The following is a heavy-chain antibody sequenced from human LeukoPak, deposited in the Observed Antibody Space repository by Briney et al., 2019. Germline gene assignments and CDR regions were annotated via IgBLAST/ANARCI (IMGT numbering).Heavy chain of an antibody. V-gene: IGHV3-48*03. Sequence: PGGSVRLSCAASGFTFSSYEMNWVRQAPGKGLEWVSYISSSSSTIYYADSVKGRFTISRDNAKNSLYLQMNSLRAEDTAVYYCAREVAGLDYWGQGTLVTVSS. D-gene: IGHD6-19*01. CDR2: ISSSSSTI. CDR3: AREVAGLDY. J-gene: IGHJ4*02. CDR1: GFTFSSYE.